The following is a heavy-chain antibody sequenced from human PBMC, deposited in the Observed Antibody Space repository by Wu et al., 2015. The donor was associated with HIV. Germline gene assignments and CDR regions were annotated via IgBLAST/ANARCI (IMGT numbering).Heavy chain of an antibody. CDR2: IIPHSGDT. V-gene: IGHV1-2*02. Sequence: QVQLLQSGAEVRKPGASVRVSCKTSGYIFTDYYIHWVRQAPGRGLQWMGWIIPHSGDTNSAQKFQGRVTLTRDTSISTAYMELNGLISDDTAIYYCARDATPVTTEFDYVGPGNPGHRLL. J-gene: IGHJ4*02. CDR3: ARDATPVTTEFDY. CDR1: GYIFTDYY. D-gene: IGHD4-17*01.